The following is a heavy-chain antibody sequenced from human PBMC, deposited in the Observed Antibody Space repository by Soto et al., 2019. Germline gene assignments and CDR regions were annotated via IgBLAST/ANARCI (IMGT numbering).Heavy chain of an antibody. D-gene: IGHD2-2*02. Sequence: QVHLQESGPGLVKPSGTLSLTCTVSGVSISRGNWWSWVRQSPGKGLEWIGEIFHDGNTNYNPSLKTRVTLSVDKSRSQFSLNLNSVTAADTAVYFCAKFCSGNTFYKGTENFQTLGRGTLVTVSS. V-gene: IGHV4-4*02. CDR3: AKFCSGNTFYKGTENFQT. CDR2: IFHDGNT. J-gene: IGHJ1*01. CDR1: GVSISRGNW.